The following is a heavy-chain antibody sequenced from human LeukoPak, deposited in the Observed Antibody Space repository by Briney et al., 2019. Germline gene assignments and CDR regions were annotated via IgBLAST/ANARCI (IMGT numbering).Heavy chain of an antibody. V-gene: IGHV3-23*01. CDR3: AKVIYHIVVVKPKTTFDY. CDR2: ISGSGGST. D-gene: IGHD2-21*01. CDR1: GFTFSSYA. Sequence: GSLRLSCAASGFTFSSYAMSWVRQAPGKGLEWVSAISGSGGSTYYADSVKGRFTISRDNSKNTLYLQMNSLRAEDTAVYYCAKVIYHIVVVKPKTTFDYWGQGTLVTVSS. J-gene: IGHJ4*02.